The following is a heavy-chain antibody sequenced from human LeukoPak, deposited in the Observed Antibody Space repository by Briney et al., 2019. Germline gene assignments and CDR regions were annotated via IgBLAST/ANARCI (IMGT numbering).Heavy chain of an antibody. CDR3: AKGKYYDILTGYKYYFDY. CDR2: ISGSGGST. D-gene: IGHD3-9*01. V-gene: IGHV3-23*01. J-gene: IGHJ4*02. CDR1: GFTFSSYA. Sequence: GGSLRLSCAASGFTFSSYAMSWVRQAPGKGLEWVSAISGSGGSTYYADSVKGRFTISRDNSKNTLYLQMNSLRAEDTAVYYCAKGKYYDILTGYKYYFDYWGQGTLVTVSP.